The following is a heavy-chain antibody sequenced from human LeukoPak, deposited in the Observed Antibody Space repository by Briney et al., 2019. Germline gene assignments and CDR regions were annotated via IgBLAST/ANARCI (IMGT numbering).Heavy chain of an antibody. Sequence: TSETLSLTCTVSGGSISSYYWSWFRQPPGKGLEWIGYIYYSGSTNYNPSLKSRVTISVDTSKNQFSLKLSSVTAADTAVYYCARHPARPGYYYYYMDVWGKGTTVTVSS. D-gene: IGHD6-6*01. V-gene: IGHV4-59*08. CDR3: ARHPARPGYYYYYMDV. CDR1: GGSISSYY. J-gene: IGHJ6*03. CDR2: IYYSGST.